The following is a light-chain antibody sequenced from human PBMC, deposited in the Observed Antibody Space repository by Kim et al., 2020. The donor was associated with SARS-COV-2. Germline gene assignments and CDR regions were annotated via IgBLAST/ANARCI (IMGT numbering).Light chain of an antibody. V-gene: IGLV6-57*03. CDR3: QSYDSSNLV. Sequence: GKTVTIPRPRSSGSIASNYVQWYQQRPGSAPTTVIYEDNQRPSGVPDRFSGSIDSSSNSASLTISGLKTEDEADYYCQSYDSSNLVFGGGTQLTVL. CDR2: EDN. J-gene: IGLJ3*02. CDR1: SGSIASNY.